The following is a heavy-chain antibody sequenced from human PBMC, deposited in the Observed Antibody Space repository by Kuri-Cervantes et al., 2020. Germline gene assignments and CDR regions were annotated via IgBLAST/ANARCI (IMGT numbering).Heavy chain of an antibody. CDR3: ARDGLRFLEWLSYGMDV. D-gene: IGHD3-3*01. Sequence: GESLKISCAASGFTFSSYGMHWVRQAPGKGLEWVAVIWYDGSNKYYADSVKGRFTTSRDNSKNTLYLQMNSLRAEDTAVYYCARDGLRFLEWLSYGMDVWGQGTTVTVSS. CDR2: IWYDGSNK. J-gene: IGHJ6*02. CDR1: GFTFSSYG. V-gene: IGHV3-33*08.